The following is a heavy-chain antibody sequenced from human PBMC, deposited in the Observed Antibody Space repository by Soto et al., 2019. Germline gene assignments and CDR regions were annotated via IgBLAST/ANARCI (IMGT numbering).Heavy chain of an antibody. Sequence: QVQLVQSGAEVKKPGASMKVSCKSFGDTFSSQYIHWVRQAPGQGLEWVGLINPSRATTTISQKFQGRVTLTSDTSTRTVYMELSSLRSDDTAIYFCVGGADLEGRYNRFDPWGQGTLVTVSS. CDR3: VGGADLEGRYNRFDP. CDR2: INPSRATT. J-gene: IGHJ5*02. V-gene: IGHV1-46*01. D-gene: IGHD3-3*01. CDR1: GDTFSSQY.